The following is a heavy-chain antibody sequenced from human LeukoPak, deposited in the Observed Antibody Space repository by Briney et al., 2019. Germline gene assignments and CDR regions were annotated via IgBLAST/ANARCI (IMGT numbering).Heavy chain of an antibody. CDR3: AREAGGYYYDSSGYSDY. D-gene: IGHD3-22*01. CDR1: GYTFTGYY. Sequence: ASVKVSCKASGYTFTGYYMHWVRQAPGQGLEWVGWINPNSGGTNYAQKFQGRVTMTRDTSISTAYMELSRLRSDDTAVYYCAREAGGYYYDSSGYSDYWGQGTLVTVSS. V-gene: IGHV1-2*02. CDR2: INPNSGGT. J-gene: IGHJ4*02.